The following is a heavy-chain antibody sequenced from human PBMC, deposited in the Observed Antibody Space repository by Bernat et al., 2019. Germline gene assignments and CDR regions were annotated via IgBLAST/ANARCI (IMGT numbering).Heavy chain of an antibody. CDR2: ISGSGTST. CDR1: GFTFSSYA. Sequence: EVPLVASGGALVQPGGSLRLSCAASGFTFSSYAMSWVRQAPGKWLEWVSSISGSGTSTYYADSVKGRFTISRDNSKNTLYLQMNSLRAEDTAVYYCASKYCSGGTCYWGQGTLVTVSS. V-gene: IGHV3-23*04. D-gene: IGHD2-15*01. J-gene: IGHJ4*02. CDR3: ASKYCSGGTCY.